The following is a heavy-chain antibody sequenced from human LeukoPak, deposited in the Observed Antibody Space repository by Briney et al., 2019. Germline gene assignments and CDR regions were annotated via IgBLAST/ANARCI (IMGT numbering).Heavy chain of an antibody. V-gene: IGHV1-24*01. CDR1: GYTLTELS. CDR2: FDPEDGET. Sequence: EASVKVSCKVSGYTLTELSMHWVRQAPGKGLEWMGGFDPEDGETICAQKFQGRVTITRDTSASTAYMELSGLRSEDTAVYYCARKGLRQQLPNYYYYYGMDVWGQGTTVTVSS. CDR3: ARKGLRQQLPNYYYYYGMDV. D-gene: IGHD6-13*01. J-gene: IGHJ6*02.